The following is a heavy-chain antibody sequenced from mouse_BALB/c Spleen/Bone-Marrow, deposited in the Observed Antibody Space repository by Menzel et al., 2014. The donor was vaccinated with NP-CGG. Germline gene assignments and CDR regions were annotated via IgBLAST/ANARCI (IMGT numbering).Heavy chain of an antibody. V-gene: IGHV1-84*02. CDR3: ARWHWGAMDY. Sequence: QVQLQQSGPELVKPGASVKISCKASGYTFTDYYINWVKQKPGRGLEWIGWIYPGSGNTKYNEKFKGKATLTVDTSSSTAYMQLSSLTSEDTAVYFCARWHWGAMDYWGQGTSVTVSS. CDR2: IYPGSGNT. J-gene: IGHJ4*01. CDR1: GYTFTDYY.